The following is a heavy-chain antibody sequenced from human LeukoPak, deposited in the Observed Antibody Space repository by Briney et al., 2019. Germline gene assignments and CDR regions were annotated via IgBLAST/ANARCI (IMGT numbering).Heavy chain of an antibody. CDR3: ASETKRGYSYGSPTDAFDI. V-gene: IGHV3-48*01. J-gene: IGHJ3*02. CDR2: ISSSSSTI. Sequence: PGGSLRFSCAASGFTFSSYSMNWVRQAPGQGLEWVSYISSSSSTIYYADSVKGRFTISRDNAKNSLYLQMNSLRAEDTAVYYCASETKRGYSYGSPTDAFDIWGQGTMVTVSS. D-gene: IGHD5-18*01. CDR1: GFTFSSYS.